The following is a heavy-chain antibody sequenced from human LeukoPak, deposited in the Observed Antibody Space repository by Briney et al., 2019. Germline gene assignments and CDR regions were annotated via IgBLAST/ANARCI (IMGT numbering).Heavy chain of an antibody. D-gene: IGHD2-15*01. V-gene: IGHV4-59*01. CDR2: IYYSGST. CDR1: GGSISSYY. J-gene: IGHJ6*02. Sequence: SETLSLTCTVSGGSISSYYWSWIRKPPGRGLEWIGYIYYSGSTNYNPSLKSRVTISVDTSKNQFSLKLSSVTAADTAVYYCARDGLGYCSGGSCYSEPYGMDVWGQGTTVTVSS. CDR3: ARDGLGYCSGGSCYSEPYGMDV.